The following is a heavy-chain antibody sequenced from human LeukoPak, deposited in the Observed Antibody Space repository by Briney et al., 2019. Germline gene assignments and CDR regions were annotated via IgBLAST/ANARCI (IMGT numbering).Heavy chain of an antibody. CDR3: ARDRHASQGQYYYDSSGYPAALDAFDI. CDR1: GFTVSSNY. Sequence: GGSLRLSCAASGFTVSSNYMSWVRQAPGKGLEWVSVIYSGGSTYYADSVKGRFTISRDNSKNTLYLQMNSLRAEDTAVYYCARDRHASQGQYYYDSSGYPAALDAFDIWGQGTMVTVSS. J-gene: IGHJ3*02. V-gene: IGHV3-66*02. CDR2: IYSGGST. D-gene: IGHD3-22*01.